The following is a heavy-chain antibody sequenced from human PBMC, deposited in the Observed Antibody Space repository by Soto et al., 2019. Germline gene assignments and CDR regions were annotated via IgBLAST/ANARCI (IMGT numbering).Heavy chain of an antibody. D-gene: IGHD3-10*01. Sequence: QVQLVQSGAEEKKPGASVKVSCTASGYTFTTSVMHWVRQAPGQRLEWMGWINAGNGDTKYSQKFQGRVTITRDTSVSTAYMQLSSLRSEDTAVYYCARDPGLLEAPWGQGTLVTVSS. CDR2: INAGNGDT. J-gene: IGHJ5*02. V-gene: IGHV1-3*05. CDR3: ARDPGLLEAP. CDR1: GYTFTTSV.